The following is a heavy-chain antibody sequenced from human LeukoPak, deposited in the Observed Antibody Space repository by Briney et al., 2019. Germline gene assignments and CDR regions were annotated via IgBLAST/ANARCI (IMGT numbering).Heavy chain of an antibody. J-gene: IGHJ4*02. V-gene: IGHV4-59*12. CDR3: ARVNDILTGYGYFDY. CDR2: IYYSGSA. Sequence: SETLSLTCTVSGGSISSYYWSWIRKPPGKGLEWIGYIYYSGSAHYNPSLKSRITISVDTSKNQFSLKLSSVTAADTAVYYCARVNDILTGYGYFDYWGQGTLVTVSS. CDR1: GGSISSYY. D-gene: IGHD3-9*01.